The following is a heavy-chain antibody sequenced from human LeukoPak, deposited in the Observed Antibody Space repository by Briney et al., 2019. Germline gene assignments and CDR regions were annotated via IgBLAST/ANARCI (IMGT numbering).Heavy chain of an antibody. CDR2: INHSGST. V-gene: IGHV4-34*01. CDR3: ARGGGYSYGCRVVGRWFDP. D-gene: IGHD5-18*01. CDR1: GGSFSGYY. Sequence: SETLSLTCAVYGGSFSGYYWSWIRQPPGKGLEWIGEINHSGSTNYNPSLKSRVTISVDTSKNQFSLKLSSVTAADTAVYYCARGGGYSYGCRVVGRWFDPWGQGTLVTVSS. J-gene: IGHJ5*02.